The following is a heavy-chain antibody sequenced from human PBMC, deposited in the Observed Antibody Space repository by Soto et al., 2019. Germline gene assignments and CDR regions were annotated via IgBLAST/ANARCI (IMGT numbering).Heavy chain of an antibody. Sequence: GESLKISCAASGFTFSSYAMSWVRQAPGKGLEWVSAISGSGGSTYYADSVKGRFTISRDNSKNTLYLQMNSLRAEDTAVYYCAKDSTADIDTSFDYWGQGTLVTVSS. CDR2: ISGSGGST. CDR3: AKDSTADIDTSFDY. D-gene: IGHD2-2*01. V-gene: IGHV3-23*01. CDR1: GFTFSSYA. J-gene: IGHJ4*02.